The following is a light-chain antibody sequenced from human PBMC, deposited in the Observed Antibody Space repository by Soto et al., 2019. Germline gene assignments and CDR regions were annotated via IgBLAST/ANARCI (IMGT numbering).Light chain of an antibody. CDR2: GAS. J-gene: IGKJ5*01. CDR3: QHYDSLPIP. CDR1: QSVSSSY. V-gene: IGKV3-20*01. Sequence: EIVLTQSPGTLSLSPGERATLSCRASQSVSSSYLAWYQQKPGQPPRLLIYGASSRATGIPDRFSGSGSGTDFTLTISRLEPEDFAVFYCQHYDSLPIPFGQGTRLETK.